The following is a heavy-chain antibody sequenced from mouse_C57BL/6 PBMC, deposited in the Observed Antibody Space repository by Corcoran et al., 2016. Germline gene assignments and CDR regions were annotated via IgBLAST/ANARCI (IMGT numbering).Heavy chain of an antibody. CDR1: GYTFTTYG. D-gene: IGHD2-2*01. CDR2: INTYSGVP. CDR3: ARADGDDGWFAY. J-gene: IGHJ3*01. Sequence: QIQLVQSGPELKKPGETVKISCKASGYTFTTYGMSWVKQAPGKGLKWMGWINTYSGVPTYADDFKGRFAFSLETSASTAYLQINNLKNEDTATYFCARADGDDGWFAYWGQGTLVTVSA. V-gene: IGHV9-3*01.